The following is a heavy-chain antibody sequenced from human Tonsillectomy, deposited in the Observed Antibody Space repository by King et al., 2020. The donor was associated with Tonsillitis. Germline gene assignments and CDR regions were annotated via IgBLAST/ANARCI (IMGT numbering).Heavy chain of an antibody. D-gene: IGHD5-18*01. CDR3: ARGPFVDTAPGFDP. CDR1: GGSISSYY. Sequence: QLQESGPGLVKPSETLSLTCTVSGGSISSYYWSWIRQPPGKGLEWIGYIYYSGSTNYNPSLKSRVTISVDTSKNQFSLKLSSVTAADTAVYYCARGPFVDTAPGFDPWGQGTLVTVSS. J-gene: IGHJ5*02. CDR2: IYYSGST. V-gene: IGHV4-59*01.